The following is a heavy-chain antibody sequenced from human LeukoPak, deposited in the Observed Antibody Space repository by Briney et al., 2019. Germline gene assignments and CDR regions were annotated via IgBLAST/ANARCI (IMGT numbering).Heavy chain of an antibody. D-gene: IGHD1-26*01. CDR3: AKGRYVGDY. V-gene: IGHV3-21*04. CDR1: GFTFNTYS. CDR2: IDSSGGYT. J-gene: IGHJ4*02. Sequence: GGSLRLSCAASGFTFNTYSMNWARQAPGKGLEWVSSIDSSGGYTFYADSVKGRFTISRDNSKNTLYLQMNSLRAEDTAVYYCAKGRYVGDYWGQGTLVTVSS.